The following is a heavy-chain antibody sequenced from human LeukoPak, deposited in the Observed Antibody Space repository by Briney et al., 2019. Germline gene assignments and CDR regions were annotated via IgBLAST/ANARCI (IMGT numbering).Heavy chain of an antibody. CDR2: ISSSSSTI. V-gene: IGHV3-48*01. CDR1: GFTFSSYS. J-gene: IGHJ4*02. Sequence: GGSRRLSCAASGFTFSSYSMNWVRQAPGKGLEWVSYISSSSSTIYYADSVKGRFTISRDNAKNSLYLQMNSLRAEDTAVYYCARGNVAARPKEDFFYWGQGTLVTVSS. CDR3: ARGNVAARPKEDFFY. D-gene: IGHD6-6*01.